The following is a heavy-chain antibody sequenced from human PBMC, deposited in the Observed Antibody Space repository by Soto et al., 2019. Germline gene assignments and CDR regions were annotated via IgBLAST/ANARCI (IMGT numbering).Heavy chain of an antibody. V-gene: IGHV1-2*02. D-gene: IGHD2-2*01. CDR3: ARDIVVVPAAICFDP. CDR2: INPNSGGT. J-gene: IGHJ5*02. CDR1: GYTFTGYY. Sequence: ASVKVSCKASGYTFTGYYMHWVRQAPGQGLEWMGWINPNSGGTNYAQKFQGRVTMTRDTSISTAYMELSRLRSDDTAVYYCARDIVVVPAAICFDPCGQRTLVTVSS.